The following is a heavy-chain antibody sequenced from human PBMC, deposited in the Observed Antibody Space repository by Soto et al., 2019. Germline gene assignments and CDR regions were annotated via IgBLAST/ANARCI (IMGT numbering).Heavy chain of an antibody. CDR2: INHSGST. J-gene: IGHJ4*02. V-gene: IGHV4-34*01. Sequence: SETLSLTCAVYGGSFSGYYRSWIRQPPGKGLEWIGEINHSGSTNYNPSLKSRVTISVDTSKNQFSLKLSSVTAADTAVYYCARVDAYYFDQWGQGALVTVSS. CDR3: ARVDAYYFDQ. CDR1: GGSFSGYY.